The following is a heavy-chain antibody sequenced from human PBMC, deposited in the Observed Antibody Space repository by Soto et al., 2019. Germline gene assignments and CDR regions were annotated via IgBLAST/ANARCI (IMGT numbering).Heavy chain of an antibody. J-gene: IGHJ4*02. CDR1: GFTFNNYG. V-gene: IGHV3-33*01. CDR3: ARDKTFGGTIGSAFDS. CDR2: IWYDASHK. D-gene: IGHD3-16*01. Sequence: QVQVVESGGGVVLPGTSLRLSCAASGFTFNNYGMHWVRQAPGKGLEWVAVIWYDASHKYYADSVKGRFTISRVNSKNTLYLQMSSLRGEDTAVYYCARDKTFGGTIGSAFDSWGQGTLVTVSS.